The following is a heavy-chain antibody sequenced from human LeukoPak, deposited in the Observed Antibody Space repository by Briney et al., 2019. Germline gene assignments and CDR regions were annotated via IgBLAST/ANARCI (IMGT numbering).Heavy chain of an antibody. Sequence: ASVKVSCKSSGYTSISFSSSWVRQGPQQGLELIGWISPSSGNTNYAQKSLDRLTLSTDTSTGVAYMHLRSLRSDDTAVYYCARAGTTVTGGDAFDIWGQGTMVTVSS. V-gene: IGHV1-18*01. CDR1: GYTSISFS. D-gene: IGHD1-1*01. J-gene: IGHJ3*02. CDR3: ARAGTTVTGGDAFDI. CDR2: ISPSSGNT.